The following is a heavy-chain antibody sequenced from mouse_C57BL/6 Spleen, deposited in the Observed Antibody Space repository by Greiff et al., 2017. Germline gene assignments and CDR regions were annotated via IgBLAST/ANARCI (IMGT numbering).Heavy chain of an antibody. D-gene: IGHD1-1*01. Sequence: EVKLMESGPVLVKPGASVKMSCKASGYTFTDYYMNWVKQSHGKSLEWIGVINPYHGGTSYNQKFKGKATLTVDKSSSTAYMELNSLTSEDSAVYYCARDYGSSGVDYWGQGTSVTVSS. CDR2: INPYHGGT. CDR1: GYTFTDYY. J-gene: IGHJ4*01. V-gene: IGHV1-19*01. CDR3: ARDYGSSGVDY.